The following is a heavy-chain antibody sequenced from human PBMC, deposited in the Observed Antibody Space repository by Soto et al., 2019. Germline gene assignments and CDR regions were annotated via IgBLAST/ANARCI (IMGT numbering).Heavy chain of an antibody. Sequence: QVQLVQSVAEVKKPGSSVKVSCKASGGTFSSYAISWVRQAPGQGLGWMGGIIPIFGTANYAQKSQGSVTITAAESTSRAYMELSSLRSEDTAVYYGSRVVSGYSYGYHGMDVWGQGTTGTVSS. D-gene: IGHD5-18*01. CDR1: GGTFSSYA. J-gene: IGHJ6*02. V-gene: IGHV1-69*01. CDR3: SRVVSGYSYGYHGMDV. CDR2: IIPIFGTA.